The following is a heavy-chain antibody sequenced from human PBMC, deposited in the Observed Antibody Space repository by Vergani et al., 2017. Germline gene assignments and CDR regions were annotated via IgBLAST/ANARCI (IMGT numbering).Heavy chain of an antibody. Sequence: EVQLVESGGGLVQPGGSLRLSCAASGFTFSSSSMNWVRQAPGKGLEWVSYISSSSSTIYYADSVKGRFTISRDNAKNSLYLQMNSLRAEDTAVYYCARDRSRSYGGYYYYYGMDVWGQGTTVTVSS. CDR1: GFTFSSSS. V-gene: IGHV3-48*01. CDR3: ARDRSRSYGGYYYYYGMDV. J-gene: IGHJ6*02. D-gene: IGHD6-13*01. CDR2: ISSSSSTI.